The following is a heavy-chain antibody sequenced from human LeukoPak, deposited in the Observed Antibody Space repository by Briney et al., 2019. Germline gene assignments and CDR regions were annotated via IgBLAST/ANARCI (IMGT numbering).Heavy chain of an antibody. J-gene: IGHJ6*02. D-gene: IGHD2-2*02. CDR1: GGSFSGYY. V-gene: IGHV4-34*01. CDR2: INHSGST. Sequence: SETLSLTCAVYGGSFSGYYWSWIRQPPVKGLEWIGEINHSGSTNYNPSLKSRVTISVDTSKNQFSLKPSSVTAADTAVYYCARGPSVVVPAAILSYYYYGMDVWGQGTTVAVSS. CDR3: ARGPSVVVPAAILSYYYYGMDV.